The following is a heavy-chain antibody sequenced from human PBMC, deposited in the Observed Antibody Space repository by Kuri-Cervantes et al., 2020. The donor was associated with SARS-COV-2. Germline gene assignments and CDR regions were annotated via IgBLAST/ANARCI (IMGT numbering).Heavy chain of an antibody. Sequence: ASVKVSCKASGYSFTNYYIHWVRQAPGQGFEWMGMINPSIGNTRFAQRLQGRVTMTRDTSTNTVYMELHSLTSEDTAIYFCAKGGCGGDRYPPQHYYFYMDVWGTGTTVTVSS. CDR2: INPSIGNT. V-gene: IGHV1-46*04. J-gene: IGHJ6*03. D-gene: IGHD2-21*02. CDR1: GYSFTNYY. CDR3: AKGGCGGDRYPPQHYYFYMDV.